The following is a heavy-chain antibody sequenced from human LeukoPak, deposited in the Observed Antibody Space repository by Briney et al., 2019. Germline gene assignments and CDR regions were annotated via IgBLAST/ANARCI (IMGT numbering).Heavy chain of an antibody. J-gene: IGHJ4*02. Sequence: VASVKVSCKASGYTFTSYDINWGRQATGQGLEWMGWMTTNSGNTGYAQKFQGRVTMTTNTSISTAYMELSSLRSEDTAVYYCARGQRHYGSGSTLGYWGQGTLVTVSS. V-gene: IGHV1-8*01. D-gene: IGHD3-10*01. CDR1: GYTFTSYD. CDR3: ARGQRHYGSGSTLGY. CDR2: MTTNSGNT.